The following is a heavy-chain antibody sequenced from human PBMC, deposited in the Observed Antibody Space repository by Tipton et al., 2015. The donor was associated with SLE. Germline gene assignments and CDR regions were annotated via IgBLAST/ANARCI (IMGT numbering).Heavy chain of an antibody. CDR3: AREWTNSWYPLDY. CDR1: GFTFSSYW. J-gene: IGHJ4*02. CDR2: IKQDGSEK. Sequence: SLRLSCAASGFTFSSYWMSWVRQAPGKGLEWVANIKQDGSEKYYVDSVKGRFTISRDNAKNSLYLQMNSLRAEDTAVYYCAREWTNSWYPLDYWGQGTLVTVSS. D-gene: IGHD6-13*01. V-gene: IGHV3-7*01.